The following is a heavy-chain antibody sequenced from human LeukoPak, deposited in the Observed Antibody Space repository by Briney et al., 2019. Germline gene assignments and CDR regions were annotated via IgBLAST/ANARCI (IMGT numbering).Heavy chain of an antibody. CDR3: AKDKYSGNYSPSCY. J-gene: IGHJ4*02. Sequence: GGSLRLSCAASGFTFSSYAMSWVRQAPGKGLEWVSAISGSGGSTYYADSVKGRFTISRDNSKHTLYLQMNSLRAEDTAVYYCAKDKYSGNYSPSCYWGQGTLVTVSS. D-gene: IGHD1-26*01. V-gene: IGHV3-23*01. CDR2: ISGSGGST. CDR1: GFTFSSYA.